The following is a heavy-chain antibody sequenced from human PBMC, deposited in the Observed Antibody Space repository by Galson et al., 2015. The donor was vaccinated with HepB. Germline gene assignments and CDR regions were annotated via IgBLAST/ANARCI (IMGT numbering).Heavy chain of an antibody. V-gene: IGHV1-2*06. CDR3: ARDAQVSADY. J-gene: IGHJ4*02. CDR2: IDPKTGTI. D-gene: IGHD2-8*01. CDR1: GYTFTGYY. Sequence: SVKVSCKASGYTFTGYYLHWVRQAPGQGLEWMGRIDPKTGTIKYDEKFRGRVTITRDSSISAAYMELSSLTSDDTAFYYCARDAQVSADYWGQGTLVTVSS.